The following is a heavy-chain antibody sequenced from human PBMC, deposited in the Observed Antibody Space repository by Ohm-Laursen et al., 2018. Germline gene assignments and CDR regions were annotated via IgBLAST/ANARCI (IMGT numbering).Heavy chain of an antibody. CDR3: VKGPGGYRYGDY. V-gene: IGHV3-23*01. CDR2: ISRSGDST. Sequence: GSLRLSCAASGFTFSTCVMNWVRQAPGKGLEWVSAISRSGDSTYYADSVKGRFTISRDNSKNTLYLQMNSLRAEDTAVYSCVKGPGGYRYGDYWGQGTLVTVSS. CDR1: GFTFSTCV. D-gene: IGHD5-18*01. J-gene: IGHJ4*02.